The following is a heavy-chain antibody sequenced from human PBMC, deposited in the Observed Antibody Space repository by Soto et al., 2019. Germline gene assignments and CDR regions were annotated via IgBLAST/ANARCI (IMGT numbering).Heavy chain of an antibody. V-gene: IGHV4-31*03. CDR1: GGSISSGGPY. CDR3: ARRRSGGDRIFDY. Sequence: QVQLQESGPGLVKPSETLSLTCTVSGGSISSGGPYWSWIRQHPGKGLEWIGYIYYSGSTYYNPSLESRITRSIDTSKNQFSLKVSSVTAADTAVYYCARRRSGGDRIFDYWGQGTLVTVSS. CDR2: IYYSGST. D-gene: IGHD2-15*01. J-gene: IGHJ4*02.